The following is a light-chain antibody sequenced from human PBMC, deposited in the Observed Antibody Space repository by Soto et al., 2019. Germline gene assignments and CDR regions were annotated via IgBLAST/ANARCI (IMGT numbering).Light chain of an antibody. CDR3: QHYNNWPLYT. CDR1: QSVSRN. Sequence: EIVMTQSPATLSVSPGERATLSCRASQSVSRNLAWYQQKPGQAPRLLIYSASTRAAGIPARFSGSGSGTEFTLTISSLQSEDFAVYYCQHYNNWPLYTFGQGTKLEIK. J-gene: IGKJ2*01. CDR2: SAS. V-gene: IGKV3-15*01.